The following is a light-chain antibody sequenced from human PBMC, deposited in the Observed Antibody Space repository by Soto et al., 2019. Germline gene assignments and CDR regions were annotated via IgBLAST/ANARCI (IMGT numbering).Light chain of an antibody. J-gene: IGKJ4*01. V-gene: IGKV3-15*01. CDR2: DTS. CDR3: QRDNNWPLT. Sequence: EIIMTQSPATLSVSPGEGANLSCRASQGIGDTLAWYQHKPGQTPRLLIYDTSTRATGVPARFSGSRSETEFTLTINSLQSEEFAVYYCQRDNNWPLTFGGGNKVENK. CDR1: QGIGDT.